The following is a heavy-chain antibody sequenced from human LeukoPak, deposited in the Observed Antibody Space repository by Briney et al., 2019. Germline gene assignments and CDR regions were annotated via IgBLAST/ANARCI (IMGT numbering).Heavy chain of an antibody. Sequence: SETQTLPCTVSDGSISSYYWSWIRQPPGKGLEWIGYIYYSGSTNYNPSLKSRVTISVDTSKNQFSLKLSSVTAADTAVYYCVGSPYVWGSYRNAYCGQGTLVTVSS. CDR2: IYYSGST. J-gene: IGHJ4*02. CDR1: DGSISSYY. CDR3: VGSPYVWGSYRNAY. V-gene: IGHV4-59*01. D-gene: IGHD3-16*02.